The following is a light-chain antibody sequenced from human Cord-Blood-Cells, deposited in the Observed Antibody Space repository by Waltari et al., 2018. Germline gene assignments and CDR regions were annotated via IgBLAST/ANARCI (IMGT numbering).Light chain of an antibody. CDR3: QQYNNWPPLT. V-gene: IGKV3-15*01. CDR2: GAS. J-gene: IGKJ4*01. Sequence: EIVMTQSPATLSVSPGERATLSCRASQGVSSNLAWYQQNPGQAPKLLIYGASTRATGIPARFSGSGSGTEFTLTISSLQSEEFAVYYCQQYNNWPPLTFGGGTKVEIK. CDR1: QGVSSN.